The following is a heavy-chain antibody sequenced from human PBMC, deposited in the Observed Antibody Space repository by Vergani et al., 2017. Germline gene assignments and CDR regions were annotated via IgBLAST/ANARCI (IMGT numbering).Heavy chain of an antibody. J-gene: IGHJ6*03. D-gene: IGHD4-11*01. CDR1: GGSFTSYY. V-gene: IGHV4-34*01. Sequence: QVQLQQWGGGLLKPSETLSLTCVVNGGSFTSYYWTWIRQSPGEGLEWVGDIDYTGRPDYNPSLKSGLTMGVDKSRNQFSLTLNSVTATDTTIYFCARVNTETNGHLYYYYYVDVWGEATAVTVS. CDR2: IDYTGRP. CDR3: ARVNTETNGHLYYYYYVDV.